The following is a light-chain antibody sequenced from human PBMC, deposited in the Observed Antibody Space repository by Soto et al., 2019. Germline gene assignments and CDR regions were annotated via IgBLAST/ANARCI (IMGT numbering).Light chain of an antibody. Sequence: EIVLTQSPGTLSLSPGERATLSCRASQSLSSSQLAWYQQKPGQAPRLLIHDASSRATGISDRFTGSGSGTDFTLTIPTLEPEDFAVYYCQQYVSSPRTFGLGTKVEI. J-gene: IGKJ1*01. CDR2: DAS. CDR1: QSLSSSQ. V-gene: IGKV3-20*01. CDR3: QQYVSSPRT.